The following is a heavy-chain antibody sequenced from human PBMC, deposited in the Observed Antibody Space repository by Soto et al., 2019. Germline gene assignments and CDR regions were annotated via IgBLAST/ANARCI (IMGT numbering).Heavy chain of an antibody. V-gene: IGHV3-23*01. CDR1: GFTFSSYA. J-gene: IGHJ4*02. D-gene: IGHD2-15*01. CDR3: AKDIGTALPLWYFDY. CDR2: ISGSGGST. Sequence: GGSLRLSCAASGFTFSSYAMTWVRQAPGMGLECVSGISGSGGSTYYADSVKGRFTISRDNSKNTLYLQMNSLRAEDTAVYYCAKDIGTALPLWYFDYWGQGTLVTVSS.